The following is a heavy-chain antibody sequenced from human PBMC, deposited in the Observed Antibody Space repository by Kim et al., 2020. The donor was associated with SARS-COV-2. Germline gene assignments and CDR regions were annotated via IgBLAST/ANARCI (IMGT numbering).Heavy chain of an antibody. J-gene: IGHJ5*02. V-gene: IGHV4-61*07. CDR3: ARRYCSSTSCYGGFDP. D-gene: IGHD2-2*01. Sequence: SPKSRVTISVDTANNQFSLKLSSVTAADTAVYYCARRYCSSTSCYGGFDPWGQGTLVTVSS.